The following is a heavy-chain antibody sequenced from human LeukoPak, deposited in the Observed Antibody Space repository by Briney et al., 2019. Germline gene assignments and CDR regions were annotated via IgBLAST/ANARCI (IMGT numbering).Heavy chain of an antibody. CDR1: GFAFSTYG. CDR2: ISYDGSDK. Sequence: GRSLRLSCAVSGFAFSTYGMHWVRQAPGKGLEWVAVISYDGSDKYYADSVRGRFTISRDNAKNTLYVQMNSLRAEDTAVYYCAKDRDSSGYSYGYLFDYWGQGTLVTVSS. CDR3: AKDRDSSGYSYGYLFDY. D-gene: IGHD5-18*01. V-gene: IGHV3-30*18. J-gene: IGHJ4*02.